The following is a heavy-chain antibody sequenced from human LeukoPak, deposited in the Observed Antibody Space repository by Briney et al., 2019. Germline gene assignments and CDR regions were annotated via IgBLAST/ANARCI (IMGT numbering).Heavy chain of an antibody. Sequence: KPSETLSLTCTVSGGSISSSSYYWGWIRQPPGKGLEWIGSIYYSGSTYYNPSLKSRVTISVDTSKNQFSLKLSSVTAADTAVYYCARAGGGPTTLYWYFDIWGRGTLVTVSS. J-gene: IGHJ2*01. V-gene: IGHV4-39*01. CDR1: GGSISSSSYY. D-gene: IGHD1-7*01. CDR2: IYYSGST. CDR3: ARAGGGPTTLYWYFDI.